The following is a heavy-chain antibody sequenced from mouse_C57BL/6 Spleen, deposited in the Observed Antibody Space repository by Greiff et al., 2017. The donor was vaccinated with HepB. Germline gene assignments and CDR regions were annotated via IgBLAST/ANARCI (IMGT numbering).Heavy chain of an antibody. V-gene: IGHV2-6*01. CDR3: ASGSGSAMDY. CDR1: GFSLTSYG. CDR2: IWGVGST. J-gene: IGHJ4*01. D-gene: IGHD3-2*02. Sequence: VQGVESGPGLVAPSQSLSITCTVSGFSLTSYGVDWVRQSPGKGLEWLGVIWGVGSTNYNSALKSRLSISKDNSKSQVFLKMNSLQTDDTAMYYCASGSGSAMDYWGQGTSVTVSS.